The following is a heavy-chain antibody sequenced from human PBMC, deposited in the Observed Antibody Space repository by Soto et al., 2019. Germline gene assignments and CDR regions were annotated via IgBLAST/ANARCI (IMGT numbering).Heavy chain of an antibody. CDR1: GVSMSGFY. CDR3: ATGGKTFGVVRNQWFDP. CDR2: IYYNGRT. V-gene: IGHV4-59*13. Sequence: PSETLSLTCSVSGVSMSGFYWSWIRQSPGQGLEWIGYIYYNGRTTYNPSLRSRVSISADMSKNQFFLNLTSVTAADTAVYYCATGGKTFGVVRNQWFDPWGPGKLVTVSS. J-gene: IGHJ5*02. D-gene: IGHD3-3*01.